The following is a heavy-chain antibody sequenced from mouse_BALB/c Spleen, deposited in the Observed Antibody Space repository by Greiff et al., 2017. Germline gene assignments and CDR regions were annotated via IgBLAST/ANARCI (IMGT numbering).Heavy chain of an antibody. D-gene: IGHD4-1*01. CDR3: AVANWGYYYAMDY. J-gene: IGHJ4*01. CDR1: GFNIKDTY. V-gene: IGHV14-3*02. CDR2: IDPANGNT. Sequence: EVKLQESGAELVKPGASVKLSCTASGFNIKDTYMHWVKQRPEQGLEWIGRIDPANGNTKYDPKFQGKATITADTSSNTAYLQLSSLTSEDTAVYYCAVANWGYYYAMDYWGQGTSVTVSS.